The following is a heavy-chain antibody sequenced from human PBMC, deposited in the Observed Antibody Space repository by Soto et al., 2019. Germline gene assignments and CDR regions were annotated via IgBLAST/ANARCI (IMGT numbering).Heavy chain of an antibody. D-gene: IGHD2-8*01. Sequence: ASVKVSCKASGGTFSSYAISWVRQAPGQGLEWMGGIIPIFGTANYAQKFQGRVTITADKSTSTAYMGLSSLRSEDTAVYYCASLPIYCTNGVCYRFDYWGQGTLVTVSS. V-gene: IGHV1-69*06. CDR1: GGTFSSYA. J-gene: IGHJ4*02. CDR3: ASLPIYCTNGVCYRFDY. CDR2: IIPIFGTA.